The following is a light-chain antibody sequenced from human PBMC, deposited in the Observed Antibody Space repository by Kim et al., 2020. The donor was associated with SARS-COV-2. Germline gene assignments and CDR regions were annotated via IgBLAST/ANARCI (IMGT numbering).Light chain of an antibody. CDR1: QSVTSN. V-gene: IGKV3-15*01. CDR3: HQYNNWPRT. Sequence: EVVMTQSPATLSVSPGEEATLSCRASQSVTSNVAWYQQKPGQAPSLLIYSASTRASGIPARFSGSGSGTQFTLTISSLQSEDFAVYYCHQYNNWPRTFGQGTKLEI. J-gene: IGKJ1*01. CDR2: SAS.